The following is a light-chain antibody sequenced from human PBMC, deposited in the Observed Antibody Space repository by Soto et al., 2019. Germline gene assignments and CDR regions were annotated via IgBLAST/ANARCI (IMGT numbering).Light chain of an antibody. CDR3: QQYASSPLT. J-gene: IGKJ4*01. CDR1: QSVGRDY. Sequence: EIVLTQSPGTLSVSPGERATLSCRASQSVGRDYLAWYQQKPGQAPRLLIHGASSRATGIPDRFSGSGSGTDFTLTISRLEPEDFAVYYCQQYASSPLTFGGGAKVETK. CDR2: GAS. V-gene: IGKV3-20*01.